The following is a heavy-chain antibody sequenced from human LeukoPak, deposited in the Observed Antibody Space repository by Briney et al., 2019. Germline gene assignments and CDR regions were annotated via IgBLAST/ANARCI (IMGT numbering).Heavy chain of an antibody. V-gene: IGHV4-34*01. CDR3: ARLQSSGYAVY. CDR1: GGSFSGYY. D-gene: IGHD5-12*01. CDR2: INHSGST. Sequence: SETLSLTCAVYGGSFSGYYWSWIRQPPGKGLEWIGEINHSGSTNYNPSLKSRVTISVDTSKNQFSLKLSSVTAADTAVYYCARLQSSGYAVYWGQGTLVTVSS. J-gene: IGHJ4*02.